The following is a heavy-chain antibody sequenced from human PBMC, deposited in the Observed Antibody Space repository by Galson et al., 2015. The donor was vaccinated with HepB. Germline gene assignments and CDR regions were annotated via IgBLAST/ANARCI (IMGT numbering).Heavy chain of an antibody. J-gene: IGHJ3*02. D-gene: IGHD1-26*01. CDR3: ARALSYSGSYYRAFDI. V-gene: IGHV1-69*13. CDR2: IIPIFGTA. CDR1: GGTFSSYA. Sequence: SVKVSCKASGGTFSSYAISWVRQAPGQGLEWMGGIIPIFGTANYAQKFQGRVTITADESTSTAYMELSSLRSEDTAVYYCARALSYSGSYYRAFDIWGQGTMVTVSS.